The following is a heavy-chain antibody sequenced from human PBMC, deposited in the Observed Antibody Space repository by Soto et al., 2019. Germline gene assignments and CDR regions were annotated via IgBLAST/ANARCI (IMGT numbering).Heavy chain of an antibody. D-gene: IGHD3-22*01. V-gene: IGHV3-23*01. J-gene: IGHJ5*02. CDR2: ISGSGGST. CDR1: GFTFSSYA. Sequence: LRLSCAASGFTFSSYAMSWVRQAPGKGLEWVSAISGSGGSTYYADSVKGRFTISRDNSKNTLYLQMNSLRAEDTAVYYCAKGVNYYDSSGYSWGQGTLVTVSS. CDR3: AKGVNYYDSSGYS.